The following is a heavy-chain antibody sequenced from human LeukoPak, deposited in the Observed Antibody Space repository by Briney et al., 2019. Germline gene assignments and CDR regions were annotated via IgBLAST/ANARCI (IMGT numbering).Heavy chain of an antibody. CDR2: IRSKAYGGTT. Sequence: PGGSLRLSCTASGFTFGDYAMSWVRQAPGKGREWVGFIRSKAYGGTTEYAASVKGRFTISRDDSRSIAYLQMSSLKTEDTAVYYCTRARASYYFDYWGQGTLVTVSS. CDR3: TRARASYYFDY. J-gene: IGHJ4*02. D-gene: IGHD3-10*01. V-gene: IGHV3-49*04. CDR1: GFTFGDYA.